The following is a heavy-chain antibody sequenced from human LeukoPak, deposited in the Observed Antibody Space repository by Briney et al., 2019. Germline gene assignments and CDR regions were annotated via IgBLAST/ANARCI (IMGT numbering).Heavy chain of an antibody. D-gene: IGHD3-3*01. CDR3: ARSQKYYDFWSDYYENWFDP. CDR1: GYSFTSYW. Sequence: GESLKISCKGSGYSFTSYWIGWVRQMPGKGLEWMGIIYPGDSDTRYSPSFQGQVTISADKSISTAYLQWSSLKASDTAMYYCARSQKYYDFWSDYYENWFDPWGQGTLVTVSS. V-gene: IGHV5-51*01. J-gene: IGHJ5*02. CDR2: IYPGDSDT.